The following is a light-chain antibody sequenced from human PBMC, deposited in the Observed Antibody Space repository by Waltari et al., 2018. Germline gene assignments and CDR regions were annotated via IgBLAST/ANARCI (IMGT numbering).Light chain of an antibody. CDR3: CSYAGSHVV. Sequence: QSALTQPASVSGSPGQSITISCTGTSSYIGSYNLVSWYQQHPGKAPKLMIYEGIKRPSGVSNRFSGSKSGNTASLTISGLQAEDEADYYCCSYAGSHVVFGGGTKLTVL. V-gene: IGLV2-23*01. CDR1: SSYIGSYNL. J-gene: IGLJ2*01. CDR2: EGI.